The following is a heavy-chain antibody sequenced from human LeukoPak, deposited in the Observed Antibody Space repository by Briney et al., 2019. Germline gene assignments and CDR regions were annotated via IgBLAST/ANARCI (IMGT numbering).Heavy chain of an antibody. CDR3: AKRYCSGGDCYFIDY. V-gene: IGHV3-30*18. J-gene: IGHJ4*02. CDR1: GFTFNSYG. D-gene: IGHD2-15*01. Sequence: GRSLRLSCAASGFTFNSYGMHWVRQAPGKGLEWVAVISYDGGNHYYADSVKGRFTISRDNSKNTLYLQMNSLRAEDTAVYYCAKRYCSGGDCYFIDYWGQGTLVTVSS. CDR2: ISYDGGNH.